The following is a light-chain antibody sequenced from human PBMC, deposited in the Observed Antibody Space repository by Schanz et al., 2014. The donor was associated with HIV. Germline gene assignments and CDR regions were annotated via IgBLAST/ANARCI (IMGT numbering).Light chain of an antibody. V-gene: IGKV3-15*01. CDR2: SAS. CDR1: QSISNN. Sequence: EIVLTQSPGTLSLSPGERATLSCRASQSISNNLAWYQQKLGQAPRLLIYSASTRVTGVPARFSGSGSGTDFTLTISSLQSEDFTVYYCQQYNNWPRTFGQGTKLEIK. CDR3: QQYNNWPRT. J-gene: IGKJ2*01.